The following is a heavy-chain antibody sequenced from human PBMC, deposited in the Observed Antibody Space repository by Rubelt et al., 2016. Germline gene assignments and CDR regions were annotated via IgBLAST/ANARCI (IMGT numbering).Heavy chain of an antibody. CDR2: INAGNGNT. V-gene: IGHV1-3*01. J-gene: IGHJ4*02. Sequence: QVQLVQSGAEVKKPGASVKVSCKASGYTFTSYAMHWVRQAPGQRLEWMGWINAGNGNTKYSQKFQGRCTITRDTSASTAYMELSSLRSEDTAVYYCARYYYDSSGYVYFDYWGQGTLVTVSS. CDR1: GYTFTSYA. CDR3: ARYYYDSSGYVYFDY. D-gene: IGHD3-22*01.